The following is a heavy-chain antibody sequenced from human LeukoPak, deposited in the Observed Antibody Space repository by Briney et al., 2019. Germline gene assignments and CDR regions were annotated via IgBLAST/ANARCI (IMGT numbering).Heavy chain of an antibody. D-gene: IGHD1-26*01. Sequence: PGGSLRLSCAASGFTFSRYAMSWVRRAPGKGLEWVAAISGSAGNTYYADSVKGRFTISRDNSKNTLYLQMNSLKTEDTAVYYCTTEMGSYCCYWGQGTLVTVSS. CDR3: TTEMGSYCCY. V-gene: IGHV3-23*01. CDR2: ISGSAGNT. CDR1: GFTFSRYA. J-gene: IGHJ4*02.